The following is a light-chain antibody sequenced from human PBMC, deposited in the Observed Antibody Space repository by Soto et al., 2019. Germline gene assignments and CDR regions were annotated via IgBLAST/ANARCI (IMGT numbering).Light chain of an antibody. V-gene: IGKV2-24*01. CDR3: MQATQFPLT. CDR1: QSLLDSDDGITY. Sequence: DFVMTQSPVSLSVTPGEPASISCRSSQSLLDSDDGITYLDWFLQRPGQPPRLLIYKISNRFSGVPDRFSGSGAGTDFTLKISRVEAEDVGVYYCMQATQFPLTFGGGTKV. J-gene: IGKJ4*01. CDR2: KIS.